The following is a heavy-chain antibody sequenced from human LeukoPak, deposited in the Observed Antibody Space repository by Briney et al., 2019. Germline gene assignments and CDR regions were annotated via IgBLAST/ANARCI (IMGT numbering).Heavy chain of an antibody. J-gene: IGHJ4*02. CDR2: INKDGSST. CDR3: VRDGGVYAFDS. V-gene: IGHV3-74*01. D-gene: IGHD5/OR15-5a*01. Sequence: VPGKGPMWVSHINKDGSSTSYADSVKGRVTISRDNAKSTLYLQMNSLRAEDTAVYYCVRDGGVYAFDSWGLGTLVSVSS.